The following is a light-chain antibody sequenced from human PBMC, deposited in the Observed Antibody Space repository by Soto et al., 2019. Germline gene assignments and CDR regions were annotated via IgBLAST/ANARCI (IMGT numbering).Light chain of an antibody. CDR3: QQYYKYPET. V-gene: IGKV1-5*01. CDR1: QSITTW. CDR2: DAS. Sequence: DIQMTQSPSTLSAPVGDRVTITCRASQSITTWLAWYQQKPGKAPKLLIYDASSLESGVPSRFSGSGSGTEFTLTISSLQPDDFATYYCQQYYKYPETFGQGTKVEIK. J-gene: IGKJ1*01.